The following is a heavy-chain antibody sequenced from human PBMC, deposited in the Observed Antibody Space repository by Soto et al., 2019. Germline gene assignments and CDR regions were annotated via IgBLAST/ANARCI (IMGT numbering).Heavy chain of an antibody. CDR1: GFTFRSYA. CDR3: AKEPVGPDWYFDL. Sequence: DVPLSESGGGLVQPGGSLRLSCAASGFTFRSYAMSWVRQAPGKGLEWVSGISGSGISTHYADSVKGRFTVSRDNSKNTLYLQMNSLRAEDTAVYNCAKEPVGPDWYFDLWGRGTLVTVSS. CDR2: ISGSGIST. V-gene: IGHV3-23*01. J-gene: IGHJ2*01.